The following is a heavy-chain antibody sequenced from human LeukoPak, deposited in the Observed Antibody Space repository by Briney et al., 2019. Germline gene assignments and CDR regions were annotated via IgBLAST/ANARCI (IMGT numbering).Heavy chain of an antibody. V-gene: IGHV1-46*01. Sequence: ASVKVSCKASGYTFTSYYMHWVRQAPGRGLEWMGIINPSGGSTSYAQKFQGRVTMTRDTSTSTVYMELRSLRSDDTAVYYCARAPHRSAPFDPWGQGTLVTVSS. CDR1: GYTFTSYY. CDR3: ARAPHRSAPFDP. CDR2: INPSGGST. J-gene: IGHJ5*02.